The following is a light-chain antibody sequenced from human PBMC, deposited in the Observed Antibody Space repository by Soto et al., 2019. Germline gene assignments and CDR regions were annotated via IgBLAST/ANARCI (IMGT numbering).Light chain of an antibody. CDR2: NAF. CDR1: QSVTSY. Sequence: ENVLTQSPATLSLSPGERATLSCRASQSVTSYFAWYQQKPGQAPRLVIYNAFNRATGIPARFSGSGSGTDFTLTISGLEPEDFAVYYCQQGFNWPTFGGGTKVEIK. J-gene: IGKJ4*01. V-gene: IGKV3-11*01. CDR3: QQGFNWPT.